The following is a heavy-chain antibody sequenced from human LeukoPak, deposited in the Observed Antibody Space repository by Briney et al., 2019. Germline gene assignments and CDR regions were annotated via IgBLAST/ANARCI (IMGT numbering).Heavy chain of an antibody. D-gene: IGHD5-18*01. J-gene: IGHJ4*02. CDR2: IYYSGST. V-gene: IGHV4-61*01. Sequence: PSETLSLTCTVSGGSISSGSYYWSWIRQPPGKGLEWIGYIYYSGSTNYNPSLKSRVTISVDTSKNQFSLKLSSVTAADTAVYYCARGQLWPQFFFDYWGQGTLVTVSS. CDR1: GGSISSGSYY. CDR3: ARGQLWPQFFFDY.